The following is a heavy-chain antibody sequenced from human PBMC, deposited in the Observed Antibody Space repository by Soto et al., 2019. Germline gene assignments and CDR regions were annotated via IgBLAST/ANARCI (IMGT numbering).Heavy chain of an antibody. V-gene: IGHV1-46*01. D-gene: IGHD3-3*01. J-gene: IGHJ5*02. CDR2: INPSGGST. CDR1: GYTFTSYY. CDR3: ARDPRITIFGVVANWFDP. Sequence: ASVKVSCKASGYTFTSYYMHWVRQAPGQGLEWMGIINPSGGSTSYAQKFQGRVTMTRDTSTSTVYMELSSLRSEDTAVYYCARDPRITIFGVVANWFDPWGQGTLVTSPQ.